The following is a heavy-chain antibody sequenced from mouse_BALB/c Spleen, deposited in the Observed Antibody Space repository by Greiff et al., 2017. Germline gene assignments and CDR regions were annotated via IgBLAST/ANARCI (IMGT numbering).Heavy chain of an antibody. CDR2: INPNNGGT. V-gene: IGHV1-18*01. CDR3: ARREGGNLAY. Sequence: EVQLVESGPELVKPGASVKIPCKASGYTFADYNMDWVKQSHGKSLEWIGDINPNNGGTIYNQKFKGKATLTVDKSSSTAYMELRSLTSEDTAVYYCARREGGNLAYWGQGTLVTVSA. J-gene: IGHJ3*01. D-gene: IGHD1-1*02. CDR1: GYTFADYN.